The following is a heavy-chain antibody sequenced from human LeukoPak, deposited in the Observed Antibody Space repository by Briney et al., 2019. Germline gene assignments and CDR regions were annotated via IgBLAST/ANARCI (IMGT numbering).Heavy chain of an antibody. J-gene: IGHJ3*01. Sequence: SQTLSLTCAISGDSVSSSSATWNWIRQSPSRGLEWLGRTYYRSKWSNDYAVSVKSRITINPDTSKNQFSLQLESVTPEDTALYYCTRGPDNLLHGRAFDFWGQGTMVTVSS. CDR2: TYYRSKWSN. CDR1: GDSVSSSSAT. CDR3: TRGPDNLLHGRAFDF. D-gene: IGHD5-24*01. V-gene: IGHV6-1*01.